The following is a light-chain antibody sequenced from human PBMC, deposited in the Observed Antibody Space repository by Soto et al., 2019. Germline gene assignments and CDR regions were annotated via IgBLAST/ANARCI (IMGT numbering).Light chain of an antibody. CDR3: AAWDDSLNGVV. CDR2: SNN. J-gene: IGLJ2*01. CDR1: SPNIGSNT. Sequence: QSVLTQPPSASGTPGQRVTISCSGSSPNIGSNTVNWYQQLPGKAPKLLIYSNNQRPSGVPDRFSGSKSGTSASLAISGLQSEAEADYYCAAWDDSLNGVVFGGGTKLTVL. V-gene: IGLV1-44*01.